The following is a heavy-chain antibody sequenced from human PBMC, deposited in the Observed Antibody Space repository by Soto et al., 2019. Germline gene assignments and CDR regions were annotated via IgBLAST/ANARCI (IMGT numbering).Heavy chain of an antibody. V-gene: IGHV3-53*01. D-gene: IGHD6-19*01. Sequence: EVQLVESGGGLIQPGGSLRLSCAASGFTVSSNYMSWVRQAPGEGLEWVSVIDSGGSTYYADSVKGRFTISRDNSKNTLYLQMNSLRAEDTAVYYCAREGSSGYYYYYGMDVWGQGPTVTVSS. CDR1: GFTVSSNY. CDR3: AREGSSGYYYYYGMDV. J-gene: IGHJ6*02. CDR2: IDSGGST.